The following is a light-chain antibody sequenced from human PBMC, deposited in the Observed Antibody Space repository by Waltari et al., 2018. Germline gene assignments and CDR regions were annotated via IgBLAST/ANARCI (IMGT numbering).Light chain of an antibody. J-gene: IGKJ1*01. Sequence: GDSVTITCRASQSIGTYLNWYQHKPGRAPELLIYAASTLQGGVPSRFSGSGSETHFTLAISSLQREDFATYYCQQSYTTPRTFGQGTKVEIK. CDR3: QQSYTTPRT. CDR1: QSIGTY. V-gene: IGKV1-39*01. CDR2: AAS.